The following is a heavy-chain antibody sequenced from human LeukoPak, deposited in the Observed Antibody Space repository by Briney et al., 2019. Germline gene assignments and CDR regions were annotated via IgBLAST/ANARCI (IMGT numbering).Heavy chain of an antibody. CDR2: IIPIFGTA. Sequence: ASVKVSCKASGGTFSSYAISWVRQAPGQGLEWMGGIIPIFGTANYAQKFQGRVTITTDESTSIAYMELSSLRSDDTAVYYCARHGGITIFGVAQPGGAFDIWGQGTVVTVSS. D-gene: IGHD3-3*01. V-gene: IGHV1-69*05. CDR3: ARHGGITIFGVAQPGGAFDI. J-gene: IGHJ3*02. CDR1: GGTFSSYA.